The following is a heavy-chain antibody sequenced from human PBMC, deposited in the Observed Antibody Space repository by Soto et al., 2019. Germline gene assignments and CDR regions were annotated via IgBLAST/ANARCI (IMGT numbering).Heavy chain of an antibody. CDR3: VRLNDY. V-gene: IGHV3-11*01. Sequence: QVQLVESGGGLVKPGGSLRISCAAAGFSFSDYYMNWVRQAPGKGLEWVAYIRGNGNVTYYADSVKGRFTVSRDNAKNSLYLQMNRLRVDDTAVFYCVRLNDYWGQGTLVTVSS. CDR2: IRGNGNVT. J-gene: IGHJ4*02. CDR1: GFSFSDYY.